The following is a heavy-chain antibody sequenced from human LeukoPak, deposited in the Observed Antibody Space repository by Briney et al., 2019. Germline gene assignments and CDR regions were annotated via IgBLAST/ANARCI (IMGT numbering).Heavy chain of an antibody. CDR1: GGSISSYY. CDR2: IYYSGST. D-gene: IGHD3-22*01. J-gene: IGHJ6*02. Sequence: SETLSLTCTVSGGSISSYYWSWIRQPPGKGLEWIGYIYYSGSTYYNPSLKSRVTISVDTSKNQFSLKLSSVTAADTAVYYCARYIDSSGIYPPIYGMDVWGQGTTVTVSS. CDR3: ARYIDSSGIYPPIYGMDV. V-gene: IGHV4-59*04.